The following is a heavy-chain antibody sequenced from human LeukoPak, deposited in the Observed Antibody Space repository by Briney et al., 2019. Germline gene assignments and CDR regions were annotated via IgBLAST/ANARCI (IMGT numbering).Heavy chain of an antibody. CDR3: ARGRGAFS. J-gene: IGHJ4*02. CDR1: GFTFSNYW. V-gene: IGHV3-7*01. CDR2: IKQDGSEK. D-gene: IGHD3-16*01. Sequence: GGSLRLSCAASGFTFSNYWMNWVRQPPGKGLEWVATIKQDGSEKYYVDSVKGRFTISRDNAKNSLYLQMNSPRAEDRAVYYCARGRGAFSWGQGTLVTVSS.